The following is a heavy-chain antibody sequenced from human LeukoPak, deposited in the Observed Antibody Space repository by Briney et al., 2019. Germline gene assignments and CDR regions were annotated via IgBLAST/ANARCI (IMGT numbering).Heavy chain of an antibody. CDR1: GFTFSSYA. J-gene: IGHJ6*03. CDR2: ISYDGSNK. V-gene: IGHV3-30*04. D-gene: IGHD3-10*01. Sequence: PGGSLRLSCAASGFTFSSYAMHWVRQAPGKGLEWVAVISYDGSNKYYADSVKGRFTISRDNSKNTLYLQMNSLRAEDTAVYYCARGPSIWFGELYRSPGVYYYYYMDVWGKGTTVTVSS. CDR3: ARGPSIWFGELYRSPGVYYYYYMDV.